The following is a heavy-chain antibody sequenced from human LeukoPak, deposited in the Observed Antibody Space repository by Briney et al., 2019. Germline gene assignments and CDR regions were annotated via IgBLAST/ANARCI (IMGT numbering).Heavy chain of an antibody. J-gene: IGHJ3*02. CDR2: IWYDGSTK. D-gene: IGHD3-10*01. CDR1: GFTFSSHV. CDR3: AKDEEGVDAFDI. V-gene: IGHV3-33*06. Sequence: PGGSLRLSCAASGFTFSSHVMHWVRQAPGKGLEWVAVIWYDGSTKYYADSVKGRFTISRDNSRNTLYLQMNSLRAEDTAVYFCAKDEEGVDAFDIWGQGTMVTVSS.